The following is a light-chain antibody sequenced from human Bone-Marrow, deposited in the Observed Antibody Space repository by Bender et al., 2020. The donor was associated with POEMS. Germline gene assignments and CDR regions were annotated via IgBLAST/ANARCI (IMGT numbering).Light chain of an antibody. V-gene: IGLV2-14*01. Sequence: QSALTQPASVSGSPGQSITISCTGISSDFGDYYFVSWYQQHPRKAPKLVIFEVGNRPSGVSDRFSGSKSDHTASLTISGLQAEDEANYYCSSYASGSRLVIFGGGTKLTVL. CDR3: SSYASGSRLVI. CDR1: SSDFGDYYF. CDR2: EVG. J-gene: IGLJ2*01.